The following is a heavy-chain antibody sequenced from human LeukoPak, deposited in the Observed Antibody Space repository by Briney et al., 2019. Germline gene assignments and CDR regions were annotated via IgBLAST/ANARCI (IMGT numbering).Heavy chain of an antibody. CDR1: GDSISNYY. V-gene: IGHV4-59*01. J-gene: IGHJ6*03. Sequence: PETLSLTCTVSGDSISNYYWSWIRQPPGEGLEWIGCIYYSGTTKYNPSLKSRVTISVDTSKNQFSLHLSSVTAADTAVYYCASTGDRTGYYYYYMDVWGKGTRVTVSS. CDR3: ASTGDRTGYYYYYMDV. CDR2: IYYSGTT. D-gene: IGHD7-27*01.